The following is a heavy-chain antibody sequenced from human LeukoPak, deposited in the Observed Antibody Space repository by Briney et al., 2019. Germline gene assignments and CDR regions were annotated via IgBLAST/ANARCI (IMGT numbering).Heavy chain of an antibody. CDR3: ARDGINVLRYFDWVD. CDR1: GYTFTSYG. J-gene: IGHJ4*02. Sequence: GASVKVSCKVSGYTFTSYGISWVRQAPGQGLEWMGWISAYNGNTNYAQKLQGRVTMTTDTSTSTAYMELSSLRSEDTAVYYCARDGINVLRYFDWVDWGQGTLVTVSS. D-gene: IGHD3-9*01. V-gene: IGHV1-18*01. CDR2: ISAYNGNT.